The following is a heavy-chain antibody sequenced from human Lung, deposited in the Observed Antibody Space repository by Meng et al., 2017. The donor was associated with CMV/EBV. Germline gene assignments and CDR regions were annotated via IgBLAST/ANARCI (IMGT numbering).Heavy chain of an antibody. CDR3: ARDLGYSSSWYFQYYFEG. CDR2: INPSDNTT. D-gene: IGHD6-13*01. J-gene: IGHJ4*02. Sequence: SVXVSXXASGYTLTNYYIHWVRQAPGQGLEWMGIINPSDNTTIYAQKFQGRVTMTRDTSTSTVYMELSSLRSDDTALYYCARDLGYSSSWYFQYYFEGWGQVNXV. V-gene: IGHV1-46*01. CDR1: GYTLTNYY.